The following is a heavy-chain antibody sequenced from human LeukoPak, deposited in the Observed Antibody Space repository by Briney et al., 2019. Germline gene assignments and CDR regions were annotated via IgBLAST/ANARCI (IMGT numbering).Heavy chain of an antibody. V-gene: IGHV3-21*04. CDR3: ARRRDSGSLQHFDY. J-gene: IGHJ4*02. Sequence: GGSLRLSCAASGFTFSNYNMNWVRQAPGKAMEWVSSITSSGTYIFYADSVKGRFTISRDNAKNSLYLQMNSLRAEDTAVYYCARRRDSGSLQHFDYWGQGTLVTVSS. D-gene: IGHD1-26*01. CDR2: ITSSGTYI. CDR1: GFTFSNYN.